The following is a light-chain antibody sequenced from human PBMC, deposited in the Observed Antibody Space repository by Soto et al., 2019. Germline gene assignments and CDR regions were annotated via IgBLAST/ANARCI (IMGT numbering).Light chain of an antibody. CDR1: SSDFGNYNL. CDR3: FSFTSSNTPV. CDR2: EVN. V-gene: IGLV2-23*02. Sequence: QSALTQPASVSGSPGQSITISCTGTSSDFGNYNLVSWYQQHPGKVPKLILFEVNKRPSGVSGRFSGSKSGNTASLTISGLQAEDEADYYCFSFTSSNTPVFWTGTKLTVL. J-gene: IGLJ1*01.